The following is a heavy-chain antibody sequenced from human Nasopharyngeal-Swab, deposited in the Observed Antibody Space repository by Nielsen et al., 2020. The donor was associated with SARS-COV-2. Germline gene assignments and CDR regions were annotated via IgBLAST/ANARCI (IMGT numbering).Heavy chain of an antibody. D-gene: IGHD6-13*01. CDR2: ISFGGVST. J-gene: IGHJ3*02. CDR1: GFTFRSHA. Sequence: GESLKISCAASGFTFRSHAMSWVRQAPGKGLEWVSGISFGGVSTYYADSVKGRFTISRDNSKNTLFLQMNSLRAEDTALYYCAKGGYLKAAEAFDIWGQGTMVTVSS. V-gene: IGHV3-23*01. CDR3: AKGGYLKAAEAFDI.